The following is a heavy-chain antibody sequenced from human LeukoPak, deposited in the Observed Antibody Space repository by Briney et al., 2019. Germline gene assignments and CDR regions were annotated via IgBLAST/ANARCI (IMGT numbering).Heavy chain of an antibody. CDR3: ARAGYYDYVWGSYRPSYWYFDL. CDR1: GFTFSSYD. V-gene: IGHV3-13*04. D-gene: IGHD3-16*02. Sequence: PGGSLRLSCAASGFTFSSYDMHWVRQATGKGLEWVSAICTAGDTYYPGSVKGRFTISRENAKNSLYLQMNSLRAGDTAVYYCARAGYYDYVWGSYRPSYWYFDLWGRGTLVTVSS. CDR2: ICTAGDT. J-gene: IGHJ2*01.